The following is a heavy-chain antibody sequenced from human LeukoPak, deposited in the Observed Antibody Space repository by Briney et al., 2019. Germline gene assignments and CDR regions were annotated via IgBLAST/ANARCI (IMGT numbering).Heavy chain of an antibody. CDR2: IYYSGST. Sequence: SETLSLTCTVSGGSISSSSYYWGWIRQPPGKGLEWIGSIYYSGSTYYNPSLKSRVTISVDTSKNQFSLKLTSVTAADTAVYYCARLGPGGHGEFDYWGQGTLVTVSS. J-gene: IGHJ4*02. CDR1: GGSISSSSYY. CDR3: ARLGPGGHGEFDY. V-gene: IGHV4-39*07. D-gene: IGHD3-10*01.